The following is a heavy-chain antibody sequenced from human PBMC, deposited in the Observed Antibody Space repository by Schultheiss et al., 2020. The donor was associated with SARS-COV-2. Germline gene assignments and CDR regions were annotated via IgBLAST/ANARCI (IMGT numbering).Heavy chain of an antibody. V-gene: IGHV4-38-2*02. CDR1: GYSISSGYY. J-gene: IGHJ1*01. D-gene: IGHD1-26*01. CDR3: ARGGGSEVFQH. Sequence: SETLSLTCTVSGYSISSGYYWNWIRHHPGKGLEWIGSIYYSGSTYYNPSLKSRVTISVDTSKNQFSLKLSSVTAADTAVYYCARGGGSEVFQHWGQGTLVTVSS. CDR2: IYYSGST.